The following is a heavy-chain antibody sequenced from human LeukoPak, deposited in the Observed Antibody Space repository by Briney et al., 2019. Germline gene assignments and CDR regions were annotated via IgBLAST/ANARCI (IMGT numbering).Heavy chain of an antibody. D-gene: IGHD3-10*01. V-gene: IGHV1-69*05. CDR2: IIPIFGTA. CDR3: AIKGASDYYGSGSYYNVLWFDP. CDR1: GGTFSSYA. Sequence: ASVKFSCKASGGTFSSYAISWVRQAPGQGLEWMGGIIPIFGTANYAQKFQGRVTITTDESTSTAYMELSSLRSEDTAVYYCAIKGASDYYGSGSYYNVLWFDPWGQGTLVTVSS. J-gene: IGHJ5*02.